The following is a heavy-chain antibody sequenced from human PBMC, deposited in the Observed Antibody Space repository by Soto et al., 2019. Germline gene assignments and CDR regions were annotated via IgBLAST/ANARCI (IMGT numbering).Heavy chain of an antibody. V-gene: IGHV4-59*01. J-gene: IGHJ5*02. Sequence: WTWIRQPPGKGLEWIGYLYYSGTTNYNPSLQSRVTMSIDKSKNQFYLRLTSVTAADTAMYYCARDPGTLPDRVDPWGPGTLVIVSS. CDR2: LYYSGTT. CDR3: ARDPGTLPDRVDP. D-gene: IGHD6-13*01.